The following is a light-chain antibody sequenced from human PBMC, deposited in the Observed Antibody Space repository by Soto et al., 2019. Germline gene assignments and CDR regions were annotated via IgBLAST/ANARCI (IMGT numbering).Light chain of an antibody. J-gene: IGKJ5*01. CDR2: LGS. Sequence: IVMTQSPLSLPVTPGEPASVSWRSSQSLLHSNGYNYLDWYLQKPGQSPQLLIYLGSNRSSGVPDRFSGSGSGTDFTLKISRVEAEDVGVYYCMQALQTPSITFGQGTRLEVK. V-gene: IGKV2-28*01. CDR3: MQALQTPSIT. CDR1: QSLLHSNGYNY.